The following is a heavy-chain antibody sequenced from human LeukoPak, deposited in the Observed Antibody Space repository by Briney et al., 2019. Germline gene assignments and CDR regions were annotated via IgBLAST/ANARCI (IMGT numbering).Heavy chain of an antibody. Sequence: GGSLRLSCAASGFTFSSYAMSWVRQAPGKGLEWVSSISSSSSYIYYADSVKGRFTISRDNAKNSLYLQMNSLRAEDTAVYYCAREGSGSERDYYYYYYMDVWGKGTTVTVSS. CDR3: AREGSGSERDYYYYYYMDV. CDR1: GFTFSSYA. D-gene: IGHD1-26*01. CDR2: ISSSSSYI. V-gene: IGHV3-21*01. J-gene: IGHJ6*03.